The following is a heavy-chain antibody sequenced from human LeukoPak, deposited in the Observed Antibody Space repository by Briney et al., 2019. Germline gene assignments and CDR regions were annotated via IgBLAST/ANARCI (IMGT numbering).Heavy chain of an antibody. CDR2: IYYDGAS. D-gene: IGHD3-10*01. Sequence: ASETLSLTCTVSDGSIIGSNYCWGWIRQPPGKGLEWIGTIYYDGASYYNPSLKSRVTISQDTSNNQFSLNLTSVTAADTAVYYCARVPVIRGSIDFWGQGTLVTVSS. CDR3: ARVPVIRGSIDF. CDR1: DGSIIGSNYC. J-gene: IGHJ4*02. V-gene: IGHV4-39*07.